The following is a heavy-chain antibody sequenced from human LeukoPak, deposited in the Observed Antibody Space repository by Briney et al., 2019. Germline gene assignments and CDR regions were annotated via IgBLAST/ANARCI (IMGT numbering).Heavy chain of an antibody. CDR2: ISAYNGNT. V-gene: IGHV1-18*01. CDR1: DYTFTSYG. J-gene: IGHJ4*02. D-gene: IGHD3-16*01. CDR3: ARDYMITFGGVIGY. Sequence: ASVKVSCKASDYTFTSYGISWVRQAPGQGLEWMGWISAYNGNTNYAQKLQGRVTMTTDTSTSTAYMELRSLRSDDTAVYYCARDYMITFGGVIGYWGQGTLVTVSS.